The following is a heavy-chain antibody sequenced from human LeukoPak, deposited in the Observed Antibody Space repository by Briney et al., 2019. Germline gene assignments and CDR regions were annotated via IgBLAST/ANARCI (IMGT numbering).Heavy chain of an antibody. CDR1: GCTVSSNY. J-gene: IGHJ3*02. Sequence: GGSLRLSCAASGCTVSSNYMSWVRQAPGKGLEWVSVIYSGGSTYYADSVKGRFTISRDNSKNTLYLQMNSLRAEDTAVYYCATGRPRDAFDIWGQGTMVTVSS. CDR2: IYSGGST. CDR3: ATGRPRDAFDI. V-gene: IGHV3-66*01.